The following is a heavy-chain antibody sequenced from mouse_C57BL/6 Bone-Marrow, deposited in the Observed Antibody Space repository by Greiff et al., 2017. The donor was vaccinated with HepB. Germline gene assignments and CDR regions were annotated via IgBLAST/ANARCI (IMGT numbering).Heavy chain of an antibody. CDR3: ARSTMVTEGFAY. CDR2: INPSSGYT. V-gene: IGHV1-4*01. D-gene: IGHD2-2*01. J-gene: IGHJ3*01. CDR1: GYTFTSYT. Sequence: VQRVESGAELARPGASVKMSCKASGYTFTSYTMHWVKQRPGQGLEWIGYINPSSGYTKYNQKFKDKATLTADKSSSTAYMQLSSLTSEDSAVYYCARSTMVTEGFAYWGQGTLVTVSA.